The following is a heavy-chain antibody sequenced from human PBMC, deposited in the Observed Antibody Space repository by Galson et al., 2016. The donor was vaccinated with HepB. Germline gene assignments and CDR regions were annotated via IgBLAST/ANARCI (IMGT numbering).Heavy chain of an antibody. CDR3: AIDPSQWHDLLFGN. J-gene: IGHJ4*02. CDR1: GFTFDKYG. V-gene: IGHV3-23*01. Sequence: SLRLSCAASGFTFDKYGMTWFRQAPGKGLEWVSTICGRCGDMDYADSVKGRLTISRDDSKNILYLHMNSLRVEDTAIYYCAIDPSQWHDLLFGNWAQGTLVTVSA. D-gene: IGHD6-19*01. CDR2: ICGRCGDM.